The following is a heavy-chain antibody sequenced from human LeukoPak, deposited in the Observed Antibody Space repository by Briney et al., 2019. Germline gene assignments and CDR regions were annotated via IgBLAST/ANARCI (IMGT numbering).Heavy chain of an antibody. V-gene: IGHV4-39*07. J-gene: IGHJ4*02. Sequence: SETLSLTCTVSGGSISSSSYYWGWIRQPPGKGLEWIGSIYHSGSTYYNPSLKSRVTISVDTSKNQFSLKLSSVTAADTAVYYCARDYCSSTSCYFDYWGQGTLVTVSS. CDR1: GGSISSSSYY. D-gene: IGHD2-2*01. CDR2: IYHSGST. CDR3: ARDYCSSTSCYFDY.